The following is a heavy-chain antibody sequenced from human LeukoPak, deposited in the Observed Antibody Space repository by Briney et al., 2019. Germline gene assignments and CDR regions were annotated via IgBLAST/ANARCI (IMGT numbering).Heavy chain of an antibody. Sequence: VGSLRVSCADSGFTLRSYWMHWVRPAPGKGLMWVSRINSDGSSTPYADSVRGRFTISRDNDKNTLYLQMNSLRAEDTAVYYCARDRSGNYLYWGQGTLVTVSS. V-gene: IGHV3-74*01. J-gene: IGHJ4*02. CDR3: ARDRSGNYLY. D-gene: IGHD1-26*01. CDR2: INSDGSST. CDR1: GFTLRSYW.